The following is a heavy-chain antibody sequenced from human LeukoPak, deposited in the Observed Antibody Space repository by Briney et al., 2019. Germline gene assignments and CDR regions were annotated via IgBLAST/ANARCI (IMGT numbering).Heavy chain of an antibody. CDR3: TYLRTPYYNDKWLDP. D-gene: IGHD3/OR15-3a*01. CDR1: GFMFSSNT. V-gene: IGHV3-7*01. CDR2: IKEDGSEK. J-gene: IGHJ5*02. Sequence: QTGGSLRLSCVVSGFMFSSNTMTWVRQAPGKGLEWVANIKEDGSEKHYVDSVKGRSTISRDNAKNSLYLQMNSLRVEDTAVYYCTYLRTPYYNDKWLDPWGQGALVTVSS.